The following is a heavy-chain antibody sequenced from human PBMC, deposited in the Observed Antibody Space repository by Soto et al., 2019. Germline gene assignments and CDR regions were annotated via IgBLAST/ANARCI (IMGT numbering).Heavy chain of an antibody. V-gene: IGHV4-4*02. CDR2: IYHSGST. Sequence: QVQLQESGPGLVKPSGTLSLTCAVSGGSISSNNWWTWARQPPGKGLEWIGEIYHSGSTNYNPSLESRVTISVDKSKTQFSLKLSSLPAADTAVYYCVRGGNWNFDDWGQGTLVTVSS. D-gene: IGHD1-1*01. CDR1: GGSISSNNW. J-gene: IGHJ4*02. CDR3: VRGGNWNFDD.